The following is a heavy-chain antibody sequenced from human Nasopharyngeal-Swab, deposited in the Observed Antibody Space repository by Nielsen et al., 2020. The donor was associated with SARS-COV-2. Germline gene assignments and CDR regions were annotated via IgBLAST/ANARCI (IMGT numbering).Heavy chain of an antibody. CDR3: ARHRIYCSSTSCYTYYYYYMDV. D-gene: IGHD2-2*02. V-gene: IGHV4-39*01. J-gene: IGHJ6*03. CDR1: GGSISSSSYY. Sequence: GPLRLSCTVSGGSISSSSYYWGWIRQPPGKGLEWIGSIYYSGSTYYNPSLKSRVTISVDTSKNQFSLKLSSVTAADTAVYYCARHRIYCSSTSCYTYYYYYMDVWGKGTTVTVSS. CDR2: IYYSGST.